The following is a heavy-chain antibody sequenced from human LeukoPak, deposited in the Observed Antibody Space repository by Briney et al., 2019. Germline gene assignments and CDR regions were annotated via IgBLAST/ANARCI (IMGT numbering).Heavy chain of an antibody. CDR2: ISSSGSTK. D-gene: IGHD2-15*01. J-gene: IGHJ4*02. CDR3: ARDLVVVDATPLDS. V-gene: IGHV3-48*03. Sequence: GWSLRLSCEASEVSFSSYEMNWVRQAPGKGLEWVSYISSSGSTKHYADSVKGRFTISRDNAKNSLYLQMNSLRAEDTAVYYCARDLVVVDATPLDSWGQGTLVTVSS. CDR1: EVSFSSYE.